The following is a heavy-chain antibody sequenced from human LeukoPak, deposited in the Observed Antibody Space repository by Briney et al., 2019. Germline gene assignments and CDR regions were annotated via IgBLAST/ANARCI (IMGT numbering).Heavy chain of an antibody. CDR2: IYYSGST. CDR3: ARHPSVTQSRGYFDY. CDR1: GGSISSSSYY. D-gene: IGHD4-23*01. Sequence: SETLSLTCTVSGGSISSSSYYWGWIRQPPGKGLEWIGSIYYSGSTYYNPSLKSRVTISVDTSKNQFSLKLSSVTAADTAVYYCARHPSVTQSRGYFDYWGQGTLVTVSS. J-gene: IGHJ4*02. V-gene: IGHV4-39*01.